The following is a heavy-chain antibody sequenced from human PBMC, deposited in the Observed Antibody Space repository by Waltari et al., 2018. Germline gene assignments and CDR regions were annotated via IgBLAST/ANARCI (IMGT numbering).Heavy chain of an antibody. CDR1: GYTFIDYY. CDR3: ARWPALSADPYYFDY. CDR2: VIPKSGGT. J-gene: IGHJ4*02. V-gene: IGHV1-2*06. Sequence: QVQLVQSGAEVKKSGASVRVSCKHSGYTFIDYYIPWVRQAPGQGLEWMGRVIPKSGGTSYPQKFKDRVTMTRDTSISTAYMELSRLTFDDTAVYFCARWPALSADPYYFDYWGQGTLVTVSS. D-gene: IGHD3-16*01.